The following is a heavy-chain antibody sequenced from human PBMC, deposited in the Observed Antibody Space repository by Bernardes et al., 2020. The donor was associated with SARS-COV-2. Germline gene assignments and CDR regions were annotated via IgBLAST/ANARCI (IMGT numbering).Heavy chain of an antibody. Sequence: GGSLRLSCAASGFMFSDHAMHWVRQAPGKGLEWVATISYDGGRKYYADSLKGRFTISRDNSNKTLYLQMNSLRTEDTAVYHCARDPVYGHYVFPNWGWFDPWGQGTLVTVSS. V-gene: IGHV3-30-3*01. CDR1: GFMFSDHA. CDR2: ISYDGGRK. CDR3: ARDPVYGHYVFPNWGWFDP. D-gene: IGHD4-17*01. J-gene: IGHJ5*02.